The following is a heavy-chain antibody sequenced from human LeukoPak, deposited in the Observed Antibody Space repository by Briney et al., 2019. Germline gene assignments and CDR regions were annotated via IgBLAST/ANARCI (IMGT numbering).Heavy chain of an antibody. CDR3: AREGKNYYDSSGYYPDY. D-gene: IGHD3-22*01. V-gene: IGHV4-30-4*01. CDR2: IYYSGST. Sequence: SQTLSLTCTVSGGSISSGDYYWSWIRQPPGKGLEWIGYIYYSGSTYYNPSLKSRVTMSVDTSKNQFSLKLSSVTAADTAVYYCAREGKNYYDSSGYYPDYWGQGTLVTVSS. J-gene: IGHJ4*02. CDR1: GGSISSGDYY.